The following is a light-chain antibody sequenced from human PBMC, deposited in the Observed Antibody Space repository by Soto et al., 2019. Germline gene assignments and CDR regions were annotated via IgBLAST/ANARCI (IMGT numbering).Light chain of an antibody. CDR2: GNN. Sequence: QSVLTQPPSASGTPGQRVTISCSGSSSNIGSYTVNWYQQFPGTAPKLLIYGNNQRPSGVPDRFSGSKSGTSASLAISGLQSDDEGDYYCAAWDDSLDGVVFGGGTKLTVL. CDR1: SSNIGSYT. J-gene: IGLJ2*01. CDR3: AAWDDSLDGVV. V-gene: IGLV1-44*01.